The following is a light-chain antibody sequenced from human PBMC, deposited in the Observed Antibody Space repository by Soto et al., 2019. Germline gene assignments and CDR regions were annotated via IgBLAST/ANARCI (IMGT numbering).Light chain of an antibody. Sequence: DIQMTQSPSTLSASVGDRVTITCRASQSISSWLAWYQQKPGKARKLLIYTASSLESGVPSRFSGSGSGTESTLTISSLQPDDFATYYCQQYNSYSPYTFGQGTKLEIK. V-gene: IGKV1-5*03. CDR2: TAS. CDR3: QQYNSYSPYT. J-gene: IGKJ2*01. CDR1: QSISSW.